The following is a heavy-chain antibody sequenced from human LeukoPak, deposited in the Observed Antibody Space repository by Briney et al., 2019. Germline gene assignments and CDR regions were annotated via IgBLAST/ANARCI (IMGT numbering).Heavy chain of an antibody. CDR2: INHSGSS. J-gene: IGHJ4*02. Sequence: SETLSLTCAVYGGSFRGYYWSWIRQPPGKGLEWIGEINHSGSSNYNPSLKSRVTVSLDTSKNQFSLNLSSVTAADTAVYYCAREGYCSGTSCYNFNYWGQGTLVTVSS. V-gene: IGHV4-34*01. CDR3: AREGYCSGTSCYNFNY. CDR1: GGSFRGYY. D-gene: IGHD2-2*02.